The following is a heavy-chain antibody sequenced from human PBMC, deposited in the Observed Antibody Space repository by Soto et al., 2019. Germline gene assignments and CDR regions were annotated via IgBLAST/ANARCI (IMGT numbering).Heavy chain of an antibody. CDR1: GVSFDTGNFF. CDR3: GTVRASWYIDF. CDR2: ITHSWTT. V-gene: IGHV4-30-4*01. J-gene: IGHJ4*01. Sequence: SETLSLTCPISGVSFDTGNFFWSWIRQSPGKGPEWIAYITHSWTTYYNPSLKSRLSISADMSKNQFSVELHSVTAADTAVYYCGTVRASWYIDFWGQGIPVTVSS. D-gene: IGHD6-13*01.